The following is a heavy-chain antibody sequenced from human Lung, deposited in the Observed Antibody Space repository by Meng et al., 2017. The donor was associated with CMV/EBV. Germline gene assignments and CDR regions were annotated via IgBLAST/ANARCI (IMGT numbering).Heavy chain of an antibody. CDR2: IYPGDSDS. V-gene: IGHV5-51*01. CDR1: GYSFTDYW. Sequence: XVSXKGSGYSFTDYWVGWVRQMPGKGLEWMTMIYPGDSDSRYSPSFQGQVTISVDKSINIAYLQSTGLWASDTAIYYCARYSPFSSHSDYYGMDVWGQGXTVTVSS. J-gene: IGHJ6*02. CDR3: ARYSPFSSHSDYYGMDV. D-gene: IGHD2-21*01.